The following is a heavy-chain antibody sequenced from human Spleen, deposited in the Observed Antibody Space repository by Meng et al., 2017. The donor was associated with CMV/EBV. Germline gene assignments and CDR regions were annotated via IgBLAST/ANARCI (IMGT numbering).Heavy chain of an antibody. Sequence: ASVKVSCKASGGTFSSYAISWVRQAPGQGLEWMGLINPAGGGTSYPQKFHGRITVTRDTSTSTVYMELDSLRSEDTAVYYCARDQGLVAPGSYYNYGLVVWGQGTTVTVSS. V-gene: IGHV1-46*01. J-gene: IGHJ6*02. CDR1: GGTFSSYA. CDR2: INPAGGGT. CDR3: ARDQGLVAPGSYYNYGLVV. D-gene: IGHD6-13*01.